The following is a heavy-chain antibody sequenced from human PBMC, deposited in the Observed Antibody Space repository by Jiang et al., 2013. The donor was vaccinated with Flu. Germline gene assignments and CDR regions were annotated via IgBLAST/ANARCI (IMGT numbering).Heavy chain of an antibody. V-gene: IGHV3-30*02. CDR2: IEYDESRT. J-gene: IGHJ5*02. CDR3: VRDPTESWGAWHH. Sequence: VQLLESGGGVVQPGGSLRLSCAASGFIFSDFGMHWVRQAPGKGLEWVALIEYDESRTLYADSVRGRYIISRDKSKNTLHLEMNNLRVDDMGVYYCVRDPTESWGAWHHWGQGTLVTVSA. CDR1: GFIFSDFG. D-gene: IGHD7-27*01.